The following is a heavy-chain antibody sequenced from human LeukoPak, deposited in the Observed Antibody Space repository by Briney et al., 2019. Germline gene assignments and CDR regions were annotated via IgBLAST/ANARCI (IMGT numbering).Heavy chain of an antibody. J-gene: IGHJ3*02. CDR3: AGQWAVANTRRFAI. Sequence: SETLSLTCTVSGNFISSGFYWVWLRQTPGKGLQWIGSLYSTGTTYYDPSLAGRVTVSTDSSKNQLSLKLRSVTAADTAVYYCAGQWAVANTRRFAIWGQGSRVTVSS. V-gene: IGHV4-38-2*02. D-gene: IGHD6-19*01. CDR1: GNFISSGFY. CDR2: LYSTGTT.